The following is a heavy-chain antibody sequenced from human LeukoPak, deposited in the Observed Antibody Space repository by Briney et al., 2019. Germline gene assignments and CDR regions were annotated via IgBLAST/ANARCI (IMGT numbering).Heavy chain of an antibody. CDR3: ARGGGFLRVLTWFDP. V-gene: IGHV1-18*01. CDR2: ISAYNGNT. Sequence: ASVKVSCKASGYPFINYGFHWVRQAPGQGLEWMGWISAYNGNTNYARKFQDRVTLTTDKPTSTTYMELRSLRPDDTAVYYCARGGGFLRVLTWFDPWGQGSLVTVSS. CDR1: GYPFINYG. J-gene: IGHJ5*02. D-gene: IGHD4/OR15-4a*01.